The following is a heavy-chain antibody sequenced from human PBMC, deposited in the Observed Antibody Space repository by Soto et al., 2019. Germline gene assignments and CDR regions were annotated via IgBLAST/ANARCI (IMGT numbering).Heavy chain of an antibody. Sequence: QVQLVESGGGVVQPGRSLRLSCAASGFTFSSYAMHWVRQAPGKGLEWVAVISYDGSNKYYADSVKGRFTISRDNSKNTLYLQMNSLRAEDTAVYYCARPHGPYVWGSYRYEDAFDIWGQGTMVTVSS. CDR3: ARPHGPYVWGSYRYEDAFDI. V-gene: IGHV3-30-3*01. CDR2: ISYDGSNK. CDR1: GFTFSSYA. J-gene: IGHJ3*02. D-gene: IGHD3-16*02.